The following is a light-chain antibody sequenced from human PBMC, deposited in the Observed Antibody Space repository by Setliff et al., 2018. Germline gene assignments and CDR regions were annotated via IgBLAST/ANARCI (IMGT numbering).Light chain of an antibody. Sequence: QSALTQPPSVSGAPGHKVTISCTGSSSDLGAGFSVHWYQQLPGTAPKLPIFGNNNRPSGVPDRFSGSKSGTSASLVITGLQADDEADYYCQSYGGSVSGYVFGTGTKVTVL. CDR1: SSDLGAGFS. V-gene: IGLV1-40*01. CDR2: GNN. J-gene: IGLJ1*01. CDR3: QSYGGSVSGYV.